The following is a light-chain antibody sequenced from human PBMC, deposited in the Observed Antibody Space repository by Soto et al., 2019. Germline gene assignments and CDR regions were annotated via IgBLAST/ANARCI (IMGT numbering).Light chain of an antibody. CDR1: QSISSW. CDR3: QQYYSYPRT. J-gene: IGKJ1*01. V-gene: IGKV1-5*01. Sequence: DIQMTQSPSSLSASVGDRVTITCRASQSISSWLAWYQQKPGKAPKLLIFDAFSLESGVPSRFSGSGSGTDFTLTISCLQSEDFAAYYCQQYYSYPRTFGHGTKVDIK. CDR2: DAF.